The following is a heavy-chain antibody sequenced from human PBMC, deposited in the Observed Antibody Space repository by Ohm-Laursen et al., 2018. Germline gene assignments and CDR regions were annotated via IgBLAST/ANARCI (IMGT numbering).Heavy chain of an antibody. CDR3: ARGGKYYYDSSGFSDPFDY. CDR1: GYTFTSYY. J-gene: IGHJ4*02. V-gene: IGHV1-46*01. Sequence: ASVKVSCKASGYTFTSYYMHWVRQAPGQGLEWMGIINPSGGSTSYAQKFQGRVTMTRDTSTSTVYMELSSLRSEDTAVYYCARGGKYYYDSSGFSDPFDYWGQGTLVTVSS. CDR2: INPSGGST. D-gene: IGHD3-22*01.